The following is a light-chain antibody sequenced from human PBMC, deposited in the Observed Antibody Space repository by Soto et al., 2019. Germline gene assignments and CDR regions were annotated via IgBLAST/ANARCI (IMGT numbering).Light chain of an antibody. CDR3: SSFTSRSSLL. CDR1: MRDIGAYNL. J-gene: IGLJ2*01. CDR2: EVR. V-gene: IGLV2-14*01. Sequence: QSALTQPASVSGSPGQSITIFCAGTMRDIGAYNLVSWYQQHPGRAPPLIIYEVRNRPSGSSFRFSGSKSGNTASLTISGLQAEDEADYYCSSFTSRSSLLFGGGTKVTVL.